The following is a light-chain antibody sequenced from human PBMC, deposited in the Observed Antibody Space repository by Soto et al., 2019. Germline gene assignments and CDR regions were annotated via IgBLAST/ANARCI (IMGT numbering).Light chain of an antibody. J-gene: IGLJ3*02. CDR2: GNI. V-gene: IGLV1-40*01. Sequence: QSVLTQPPSVSGAPGQRVTISCIGSSSNIGAGYDVHWYQQFPGTAPKLLIHGNINRPSGVPDRFSGYKSGTSASLAITGLQAEDETDYYCQSYDSSLSAWVFGGGTKLTVL. CDR1: SSNIGAGYD. CDR3: QSYDSSLSAWV.